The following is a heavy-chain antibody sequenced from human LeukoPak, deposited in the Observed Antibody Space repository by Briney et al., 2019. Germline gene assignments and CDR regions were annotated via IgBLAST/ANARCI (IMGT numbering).Heavy chain of an antibody. CDR2: INPNSGGT. J-gene: IGHJ5*02. CDR1: GDTFTRYY. V-gene: IGHV1-2*02. D-gene: IGHD3-10*01. CDR3: ARSVPSVVRGPHEWFDP. Sequence: ASVKGSCKASGDTFTRYYMHGVRQAPGQGLEWRGGINPNSGGTNYAQKFQGRVTMTRDTSISTAYMELSRLRSDDTPVYHCARSVPSVVRGPHEWFDPWGQGTLVTVSS.